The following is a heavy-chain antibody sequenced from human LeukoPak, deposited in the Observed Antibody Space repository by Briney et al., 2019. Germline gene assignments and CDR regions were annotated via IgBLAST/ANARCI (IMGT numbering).Heavy chain of an antibody. CDR1: GFTFSRYS. D-gene: IGHD2-2*01. V-gene: IGHV3-21*01. Sequence: GGSLRLSCAASGFTFSRYSMNWVRQAPGKGPEWVSSITSASTYINYADSVKGRFTISRDNAENSLYLQMNSLRAEDTAVYYCARESDTSCCLWGQGTLVTVSS. CDR2: ITSASTYI. CDR3: ARESDTSCCL. J-gene: IGHJ4*02.